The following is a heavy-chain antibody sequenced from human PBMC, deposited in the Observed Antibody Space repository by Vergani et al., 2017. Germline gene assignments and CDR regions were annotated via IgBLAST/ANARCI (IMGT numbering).Heavy chain of an antibody. Sequence: EVQLVESGGGLVKPGGSLRLSCAASGFTFSSYSMNWVRQAPGKGLEWVSSISSSSSYIYYADSVKGRFTISRDNAKNSLYLQMNSLRAEDTAVYYCAKDRQSEYHFPFDPWGQGTLVTVSS. CDR1: GFTFSSYS. D-gene: IGHD2/OR15-2a*01. CDR3: AKDRQSEYHFPFDP. V-gene: IGHV3-21*01. CDR2: ISSSSSYI. J-gene: IGHJ5*02.